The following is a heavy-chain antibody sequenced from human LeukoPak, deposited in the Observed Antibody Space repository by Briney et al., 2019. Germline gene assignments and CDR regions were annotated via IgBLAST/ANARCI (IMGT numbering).Heavy chain of an antibody. J-gene: IGHJ4*02. CDR1: GFTFTSYN. V-gene: IGHV3-48*01. CDR3: ASDVIGGTNF. D-gene: IGHD1-1*01. Sequence: GGSLRLSCVASGFTFTSYNMHWVRQTPGKGLEWVSYIDSSAGSIDYAASVKGRFTISRDNAKNSLYLQMNSLRAEDTAVYYCASDVIGGTNFWGQGPLVTVSS. CDR2: IDSSAGSI.